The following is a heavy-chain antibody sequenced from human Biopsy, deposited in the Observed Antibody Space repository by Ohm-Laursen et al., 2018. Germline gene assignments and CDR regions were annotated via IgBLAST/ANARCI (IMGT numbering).Heavy chain of an antibody. Sequence: SETLSLTCSVSGGSISSYYWSWIRQPPGKGLEWIGEINHRGYTDYNASLKGRVSISVDTSKNQLSLNLTSVTAADTAVFYCARSGQWARYYFDYWGHGTLVTVSP. CDR1: GGSISSYY. J-gene: IGHJ4*01. CDR2: INHRGYT. CDR3: ARSGQWARYYFDY. D-gene: IGHD6-19*01. V-gene: IGHV4-34*01.